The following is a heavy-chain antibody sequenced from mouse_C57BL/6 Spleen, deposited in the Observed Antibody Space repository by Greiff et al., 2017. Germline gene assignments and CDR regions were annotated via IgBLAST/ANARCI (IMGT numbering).Heavy chain of an antibody. Sequence: QVQLQQPGAELVKPGASVKLSCKASGYTFTSYWMHWVKQRPGQGLEWIGMIHPNIGSTNYNKKFKSKATLTVDKSSSTAYMQLSSLTSGDSAVYYCALTTVAWGQGTTLTVSS. J-gene: IGHJ2*01. CDR2: IHPNIGST. CDR1: GYTFTSYW. CDR3: ALTTVA. V-gene: IGHV1-64*01. D-gene: IGHD1-1*01.